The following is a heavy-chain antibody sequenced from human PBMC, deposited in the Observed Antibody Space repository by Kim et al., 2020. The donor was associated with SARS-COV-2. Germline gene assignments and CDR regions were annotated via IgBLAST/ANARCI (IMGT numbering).Heavy chain of an antibody. Sequence: DSVKGRFPIPRDNSKNALYLQRNSLRAEDTAVYYCAKGEGYSYRGDAFDIWGQGTMVTVSS. V-gene: IGHV3-23*01. D-gene: IGHD5-18*01. J-gene: IGHJ3*02. CDR3: AKGEGYSYRGDAFDI.